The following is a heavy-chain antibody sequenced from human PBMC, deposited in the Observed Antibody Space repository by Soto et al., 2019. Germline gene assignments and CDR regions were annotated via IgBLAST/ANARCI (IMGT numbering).Heavy chain of an antibody. V-gene: IGHV3-23*01. J-gene: IGHJ3*02. Sequence: GGSLRLSCAASGFTFRTYAMTWVRQAPGKGLEWVSTISGSGGSTYYADSVKGRFTISRHNSKNTLYLQMDSLRAEDTAVYYCARANDLNGFDSWGQGTMVTVSS. CDR2: ISGSGGST. D-gene: IGHD1-1*01. CDR3: ARANDLNGFDS. CDR1: GFTFRTYA.